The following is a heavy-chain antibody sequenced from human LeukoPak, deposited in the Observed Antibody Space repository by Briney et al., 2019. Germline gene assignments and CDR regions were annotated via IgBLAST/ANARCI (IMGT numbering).Heavy chain of an antibody. V-gene: IGHV3-48*02. CDR1: GFVFSTYG. CDR3: AREPRYGDYVGVLDY. J-gene: IGHJ4*02. D-gene: IGHD4-17*01. CDR2: ISDSVTTI. Sequence: GGSLRLSCAASGFVFSTYGLNWVRQAPGKGLEWISYISDSVTTIYYADSVKGRFTISRDNAKNSLYLQMNSLRDEDTAVYYCAREPRYGDYVGVLDYWGQGTLVTVSS.